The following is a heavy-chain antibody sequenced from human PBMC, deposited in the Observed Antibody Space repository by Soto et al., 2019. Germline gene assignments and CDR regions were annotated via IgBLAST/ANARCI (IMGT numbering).Heavy chain of an antibody. D-gene: IGHD3-3*01. CDR2: IIPIFGTA. CDR3: ARLYDFWSGYYKTYSYYGMDV. CDR1: VGTRISYG. J-gene: IGHJ6*02. V-gene: IGHV1-69*06. Sequence: SVTGPCRATVGTRISYGITLLPQPPGGGLGWLGGIIPIFGTANYAQKFQGRVTITADKSTSTAYMELSSLRSEDTAVYYCARLYDFWSGYYKTYSYYGMDVWGEGTTVTVS.